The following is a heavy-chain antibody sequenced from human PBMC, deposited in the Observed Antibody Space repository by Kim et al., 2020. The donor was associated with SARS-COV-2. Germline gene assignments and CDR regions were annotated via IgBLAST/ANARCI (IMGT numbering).Heavy chain of an antibody. CDR3: ARGAAHNTIAARGRYFQH. CDR1: GGSFSGYY. D-gene: IGHD6-6*01. Sequence: SETLSLTCAVYGGSFSGYYWSWIRQPPGKGLEWIGEINHSGSTNYNPSLKSRVTISVDTSKNQFSLKLSSVTAADTAVYYCARGAAHNTIAARGRYFQHWGQGTLVTVSS. CDR2: INHSGST. V-gene: IGHV4-34*01. J-gene: IGHJ1*01.